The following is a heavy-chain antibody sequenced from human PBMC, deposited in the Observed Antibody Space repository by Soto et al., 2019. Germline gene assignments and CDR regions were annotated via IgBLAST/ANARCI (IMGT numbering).Heavy chain of an antibody. D-gene: IGHD3-3*01. Sequence: ASVKVSCKASGYTFTNAGISWVRQAPGQGLEWLGWINTDNGNTNYAQHLQGRVTLTTDTSTSTAYMDLRSLRSDDTAVYYCVRDQGITIFGFYAMYYYGMDVWARRTTVPVS. V-gene: IGHV1-18*01. J-gene: IGHJ6*02. CDR2: INTDNGNT. CDR1: GYTFTNAG. CDR3: VRDQGITIFGFYAMYYYGMDV.